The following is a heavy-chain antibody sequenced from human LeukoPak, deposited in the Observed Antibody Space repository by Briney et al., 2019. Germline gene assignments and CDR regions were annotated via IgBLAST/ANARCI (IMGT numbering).Heavy chain of an antibody. CDR3: ARDRRRLATTIALDY. V-gene: IGHV1-69*05. D-gene: IGHD5-12*01. Sequence: SVKVSCKASGGTFSSYAISWLRQAPGQGLEWMGGIIPIFGTANYAQKFQGRVTITTDESTSTAYMELSSLRSEDTAVYYCARDRRRLATTIALDYWGQGTLVTVSS. J-gene: IGHJ4*02. CDR1: GGTFSSYA. CDR2: IIPIFGTA.